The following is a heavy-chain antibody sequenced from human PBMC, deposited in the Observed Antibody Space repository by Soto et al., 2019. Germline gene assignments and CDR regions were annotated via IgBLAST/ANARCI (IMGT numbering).Heavy chain of an antibody. D-gene: IGHD3-16*01. CDR1: GFTFSNYA. Sequence: EVQLLDSGGGLVQPGGSLRLSCAASGFTFSNYAMTWVRQGPGKGLEWVSGISGSGGRSYYADSVKGRFTISRDNSKSTLYLQMNSRRAEDTDVYYCANVYFVWSSDKPYYFDYWGQGTLVTVSS. V-gene: IGHV3-23*01. J-gene: IGHJ4*02. CDR2: ISGSGGRS. CDR3: ANVYFVWSSDKPYYFDY.